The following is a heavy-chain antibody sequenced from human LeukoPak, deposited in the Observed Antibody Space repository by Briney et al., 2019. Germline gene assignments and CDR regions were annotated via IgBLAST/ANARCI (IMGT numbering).Heavy chain of an antibody. V-gene: IGHV3-30-3*01. Sequence: GGSLRLSCAASGFTFSSYAMHWVRQAPGKGLEWVAVISYDGSNKYYADSVKGRFTISRDNSKNTLYLQMNSLRAEDTAVYYCAREGLAHSSSSGTPPDYWGQGTLVTVSS. CDR1: GFTFSSYA. CDR2: ISYDGSNK. D-gene: IGHD6-13*01. J-gene: IGHJ4*02. CDR3: AREGLAHSSSSGTPPDY.